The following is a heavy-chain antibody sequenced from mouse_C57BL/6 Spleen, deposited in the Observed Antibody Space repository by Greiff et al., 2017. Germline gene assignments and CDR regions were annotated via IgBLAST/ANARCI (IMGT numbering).Heavy chain of an antibody. CDR2: ISSGSSTI. D-gene: IGHD1-2*01. J-gene: IGHJ2*01. CDR3: ARHYYARDYFDY. V-gene: IGHV5-17*01. Sequence: EVKLMESGGGLVKPGGSLKLSCAASGFTFSDYGMHWVRQAPEKGLEWVAYISSGSSTIYYADTVKGRFTISRDNAKNTLFLQMTSLRSEDTAMYYCARHYYARDYFDYWGQGTTLTVSS. CDR1: GFTFSDYG.